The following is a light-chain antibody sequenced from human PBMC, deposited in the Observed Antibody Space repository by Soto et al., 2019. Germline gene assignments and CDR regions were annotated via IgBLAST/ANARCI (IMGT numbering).Light chain of an antibody. V-gene: IGKV1-5*03. CDR1: QSISSW. CDR2: KAS. CDR3: QHYNGYSRA. J-gene: IGKJ1*01. Sequence: DIQMTQSPSTLSASVGDRVTITCRASQSISSWLAWYQQKPGKAPKLLIYKASNLEGGVPSRFSGSGSGTEFTLPISSLQPDDFATYYCQHYNGYSRAFGQGTKVEIK.